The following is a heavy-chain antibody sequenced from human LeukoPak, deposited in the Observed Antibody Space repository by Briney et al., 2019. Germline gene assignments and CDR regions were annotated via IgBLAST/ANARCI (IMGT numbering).Heavy chain of an antibody. CDR1: GFIFSDYG. J-gene: IGHJ4*02. Sequence: SGGSLRLSCATSGFIFSDYGMHWVRQAPGRGLEWVAVIWYDGSKEYYADSVKGRFTISRDSSKNTVYLQMNSLRAEDTAVYYCARDECSTTSCYGYWGQGTLVTVSS. D-gene: IGHD2-2*01. CDR3: ARDECSTTSCYGY. CDR2: IWYDGSKE. V-gene: IGHV3-33*01.